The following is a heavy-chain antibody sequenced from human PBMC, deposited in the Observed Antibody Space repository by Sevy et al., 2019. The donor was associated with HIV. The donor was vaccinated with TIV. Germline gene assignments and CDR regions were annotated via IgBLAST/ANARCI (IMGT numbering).Heavy chain of an antibody. CDR3: ARGIHYDLLAGYLSALDI. CDR1: GYSISSGYD. J-gene: IGHJ3*02. CDR2: FYHTGST. Sequence: SETLSLTCAVSGYSISSGYDWGWIRQPPGKGLEWIGSFYHTGSTYYSPSLKSRVTISFVSSKNQFSLELNSVTAADTAVYFCARGIHYDLLAGYLSALDIWGHGTMVTVSS. D-gene: IGHD3-9*01. V-gene: IGHV4-38-2*01.